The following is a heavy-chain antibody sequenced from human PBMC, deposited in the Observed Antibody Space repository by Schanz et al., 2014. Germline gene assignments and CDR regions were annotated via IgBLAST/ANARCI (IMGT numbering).Heavy chain of an antibody. CDR1: GYTLTAYY. Sequence: QVQLVQSGAEVKKPGASVKVSCKASGYTLTAYYMHWVRQAPGQGLEWMGWINPDSGGTNYAQNFQGRVTMTRDTSISTAYMELSRLRSDDTAVYYCARGLVRYFAYWGQGTLVTVSS. V-gene: IGHV1-2*02. D-gene: IGHD2-8*02. CDR3: ARGLVRYFAY. CDR2: INPDSGGT. J-gene: IGHJ4*02.